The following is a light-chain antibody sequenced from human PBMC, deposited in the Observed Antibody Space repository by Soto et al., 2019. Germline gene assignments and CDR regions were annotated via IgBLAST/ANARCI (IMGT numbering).Light chain of an antibody. CDR3: QQYGSSPLT. V-gene: IGKV3-20*01. CDR1: QSVSSSY. CDR2: GAS. Sequence: EIVLTQSPGTLYLSPGERATLSCRASQSVSSSYLAWYQQKPGQAPRLLIYGASTRATGVPDRFSCSGSGTDLTFTISRLESEDFAVYFCQQYGSSPLTFGGGTKVEIK. J-gene: IGKJ4*01.